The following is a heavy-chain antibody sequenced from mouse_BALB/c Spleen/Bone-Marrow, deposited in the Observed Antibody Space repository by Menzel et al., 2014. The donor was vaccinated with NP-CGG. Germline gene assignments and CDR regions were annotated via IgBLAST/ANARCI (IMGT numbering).Heavy chain of an antibody. CDR1: GFTLSDYY. CDR3: ARDGNYAY. J-gene: IGHJ3*01. Sequence: EVHLVESGGGLVKPGGSLKLSCAASGFTLSDYYMYWVRQTPEKRLEWVATISDGGSYTYYPDSVKGRFTISRDNAKNNLYLQMSSLKSEDAAMYYCARDGNYAYWGQGTLVTVSA. CDR2: ISDGGSYT. D-gene: IGHD2-1*01. V-gene: IGHV5-4*02.